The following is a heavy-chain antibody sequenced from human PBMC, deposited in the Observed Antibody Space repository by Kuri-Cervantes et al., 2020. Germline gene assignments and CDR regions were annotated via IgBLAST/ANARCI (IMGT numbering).Heavy chain of an antibody. V-gene: IGHV1-8*02. Sequence: ASVKVSCKASGYSFSSNDINWVRQATGQGLEWMGWMNPKSGNRVYAQKFQGRVTMTRNTSINTAYMELSSLRSEDTAVYYCARGLMRKDITMVRGVIAYWGQGTLVTVSS. CDR1: GYSFSSND. CDR3: ARGLMRKDITMVRGVIAY. CDR2: MNPKSGNR. J-gene: IGHJ4*02. D-gene: IGHD3-10*01.